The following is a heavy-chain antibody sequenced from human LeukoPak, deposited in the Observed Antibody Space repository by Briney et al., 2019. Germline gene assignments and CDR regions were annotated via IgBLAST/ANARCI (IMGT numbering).Heavy chain of an antibody. CDR1: GYTFTGYC. V-gene: IGHV1-2*02. CDR3: ARAAAQGSIAAAGDAFDI. D-gene: IGHD6-13*01. J-gene: IGHJ3*02. Sequence: ASVKVSCKASGYTFTGYCMHWVRQAPGQGLEWMGWINPNSGGTNYAQKFQGRVTMTRDTSISTAYMELSRLRSDDTAVYYCARAAAQGSIAAAGDAFDIWGQGTMVTVSS. CDR2: INPNSGGT.